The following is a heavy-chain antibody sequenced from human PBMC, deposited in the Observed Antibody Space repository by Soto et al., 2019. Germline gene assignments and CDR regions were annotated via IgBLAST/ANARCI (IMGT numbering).Heavy chain of an antibody. V-gene: IGHV5-10-1*01. D-gene: IGHD2-21*02. CDR1: GYSFTSYW. J-gene: IGHJ6*02. CDR3: ARTHIVVVTPPTRYYGMDV. Sequence: GESLKISCKGSGYSFTSYWISWVRQMPGKGLEWMGRIDPSDSYTNYSPSFQGHVTISADKSISTAYLQWSSLKASDTAMYYCARTHIVVVTPPTRYYGMDVWGQGTTVTVSS. CDR2: IDPSDSYT.